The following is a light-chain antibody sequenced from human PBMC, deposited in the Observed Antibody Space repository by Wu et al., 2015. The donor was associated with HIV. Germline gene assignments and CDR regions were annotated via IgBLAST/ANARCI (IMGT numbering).Light chain of an antibody. CDR1: QSISSW. V-gene: IGKV1-5*03. J-gene: IGKJ1*01. CDR2: KAS. Sequence: DIQMTQSPSTLSASVGDRVTITCRAGQSISSWLAWYQQKPGKAPKLLIYKASSLESGVPSRFSGSGSGTEFTLTISSLQPDDFATYYCQQYNSYPWTFGQGTKVEIE. CDR3: QQYNSYPWT.